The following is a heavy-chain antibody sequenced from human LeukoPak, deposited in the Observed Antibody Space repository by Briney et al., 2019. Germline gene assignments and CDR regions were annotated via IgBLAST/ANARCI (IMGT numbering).Heavy chain of an antibody. Sequence: AASVKVSCKASGYSFSSYGISWVRQAPGQGLEWMGWISAYNDNTKFAQNFQGRVTMTTDTPTSTAYMELRSLRSDDTAVYYCARGDYDFWSGYLDYWGQGTLVTVSS. CDR2: ISAYNDNT. V-gene: IGHV1-18*01. D-gene: IGHD3-3*01. J-gene: IGHJ4*02. CDR1: GYSFSSYG. CDR3: ARGDYDFWSGYLDY.